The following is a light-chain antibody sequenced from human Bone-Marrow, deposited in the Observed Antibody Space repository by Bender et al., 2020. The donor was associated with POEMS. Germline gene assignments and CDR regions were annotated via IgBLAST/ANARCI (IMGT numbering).Light chain of an antibody. V-gene: IGLV3-1*01. CDR3: TSYSSDITPVV. J-gene: IGLJ2*01. Sequence: SYEVSQRPSVSVSPGQTANISCSGEKLGDQDVCWYQQRSGQSPVLVIYQNSKRPSGISGRFSGSKSGNTASLTISGLQAEDEAAYYCTSYSSDITPVVFGGGTTLTVL. CDR1: KLGDQD. CDR2: QNS.